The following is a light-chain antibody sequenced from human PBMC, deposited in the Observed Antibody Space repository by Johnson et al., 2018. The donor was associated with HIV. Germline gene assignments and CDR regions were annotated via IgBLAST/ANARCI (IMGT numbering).Light chain of an antibody. CDR2: ENN. CDR3: GTWDSSLSAGV. V-gene: IGLV1-51*02. Sequence: SVLTQPPSVSAAPGQKVTISCSGSSSNIGNNYVSWYQQLPGTAPKLLIYENNKRPSGIPYRFSGSKSGTSATLGITGLQTGDEADYYCGTWDSSLSAGVFGTGTKVTVL. J-gene: IGLJ1*01. CDR1: SSNIGNNY.